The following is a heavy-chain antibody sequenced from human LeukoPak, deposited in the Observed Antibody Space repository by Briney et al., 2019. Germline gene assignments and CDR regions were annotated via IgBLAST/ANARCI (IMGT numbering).Heavy chain of an antibody. V-gene: IGHV3-7*01. J-gene: IGHJ4*02. CDR3: AKDVRSDYFDY. CDR1: GFTFSTYW. CDR2: IKQDGSEK. Sequence: GGSLRLSCAASGFTFSTYWMSWVRQAPGKGLEWVANIKQDGSEKYYVDSVKGRFTISRDNAKTSLYLQMDSLRAEDTAVYYCAKDVRSDYFDYWGQGTLVTVSS.